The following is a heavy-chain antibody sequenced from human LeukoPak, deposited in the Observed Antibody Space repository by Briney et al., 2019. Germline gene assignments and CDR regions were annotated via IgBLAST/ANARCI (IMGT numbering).Heavy chain of an antibody. J-gene: IGHJ1*01. V-gene: IGHV1-18*01. CDR3: ARDKAVTTELTQYFHH. Sequence: ASVKVSCKASGYTFASYGISWVRQAPGQGLEWMGWISAYNGNTNYAQKLQGRVTMTTDTSTSTAYTELRSLTSDDTAVYYCARDKAVTTELTQYFHHWGQGTLVTVSS. CDR1: GYTFASYG. CDR2: ISAYNGNT. D-gene: IGHD4-11*01.